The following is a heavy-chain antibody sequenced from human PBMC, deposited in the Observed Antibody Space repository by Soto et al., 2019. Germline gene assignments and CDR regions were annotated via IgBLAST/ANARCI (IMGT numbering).Heavy chain of an antibody. D-gene: IGHD6-13*01. Sequence: PSETMSLTCTVAGGSMSSYYWSWIRQPPGKGLEWIGYIYYSGSTNYNPSLKSRVTISVDTSKNQFSLKLSSVTAADTAVYYCARAKAPLYSSSWYWLDPWGQGTLVTAS. CDR1: GGSMSSYY. V-gene: IGHV4-59*08. J-gene: IGHJ5*02. CDR2: IYYSGST. CDR3: ARAKAPLYSSSWYWLDP.